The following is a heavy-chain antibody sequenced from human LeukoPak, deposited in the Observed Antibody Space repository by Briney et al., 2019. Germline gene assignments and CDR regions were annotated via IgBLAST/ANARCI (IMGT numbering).Heavy chain of an antibody. Sequence: GGSLRLSCAASGFTFSSYEMNWVRQAPGKGLEWVSYISSSGSTIYYADSVKGQFTISRDNAKNSLYLQMNSLRAEDTAVYYCARDVVGVSFFDYWGQGTLVTVSS. CDR3: ARDVVGVSFFDY. D-gene: IGHD2-2*01. CDR1: GFTFSSYE. V-gene: IGHV3-48*03. CDR2: ISSSGSTI. J-gene: IGHJ4*02.